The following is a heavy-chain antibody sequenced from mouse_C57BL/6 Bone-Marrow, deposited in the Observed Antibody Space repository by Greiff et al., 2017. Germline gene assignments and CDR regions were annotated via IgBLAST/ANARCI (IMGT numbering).Heavy chain of an antibody. CDR3: ARDTTTVVANFDD. V-gene: IGHV1-50*01. D-gene: IGHD1-1*01. J-gene: IGHJ2*01. CDR1: GYTFTSYW. Sequence: VQLQQPGAELVKPGASVKLSCKASGYTFTSYWMQWVKQRPGQGLEWIGEIDPSDSNTTYNQKFKGKATLTVYTSSSTAYMQLSSLTSEDSAVYYCARDTTTVVANFDDWGQGTTLTVSS. CDR2: IDPSDSNT.